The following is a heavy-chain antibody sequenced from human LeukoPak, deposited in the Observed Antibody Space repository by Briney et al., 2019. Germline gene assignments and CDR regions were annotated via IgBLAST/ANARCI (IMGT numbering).Heavy chain of an antibody. CDR3: INQKTYYYDSSGYHRAFDF. V-gene: IGHV3-15*01. Sequence: GGSLRLSCAASGFTFSNAYMNWVRQAPGKGLGWVGRIRRKKDGATTDYAAPVKNTFTISRDESKNTLYLQMNSLKTEDTAVYYCINQKTYYYDSSGYHRAFDFWGEGTMVTVSS. J-gene: IGHJ3*01. CDR2: IRRKKDGATT. CDR1: GFTFSNAY. D-gene: IGHD3-22*01.